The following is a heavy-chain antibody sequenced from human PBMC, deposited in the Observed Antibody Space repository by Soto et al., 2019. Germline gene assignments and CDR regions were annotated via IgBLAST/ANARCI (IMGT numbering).Heavy chain of an antibody. Sequence: QVLLQESGPGLVQPSGTLSLSCAVSGCSISSSHFWGWVRQPPGKGLEWVGDISHSGSVNYNPSLKSRVTISIDKSKPQFSLKLNSVTAAETAVYYCARSFGWYAIDYWGQGTLVIVSS. CDR2: ISHSGSV. CDR3: ARSFGWYAIDY. D-gene: IGHD6-19*01. CDR1: GCSISSSHF. V-gene: IGHV4-4*02. J-gene: IGHJ4*02.